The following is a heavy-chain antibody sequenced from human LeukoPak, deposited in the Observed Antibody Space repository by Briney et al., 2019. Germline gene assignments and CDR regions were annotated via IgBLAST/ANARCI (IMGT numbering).Heavy chain of an antibody. CDR1: GYTFTGYY. D-gene: IGHD3-22*01. J-gene: IGHJ4*02. CDR3: ARGILYYYDSSGYYGVDY. Sequence: ASVKVSCKASGYTFTGYYMHWVRQAPGQGLEWMGRINPNSGGTNYAQKFQGRVTMTRDTSISTAYMELSRLRSDDTAVYYCARGILYYYDSSGYYGVDYWGQGTQVTVSS. V-gene: IGHV1-2*06. CDR2: INPNSGGT.